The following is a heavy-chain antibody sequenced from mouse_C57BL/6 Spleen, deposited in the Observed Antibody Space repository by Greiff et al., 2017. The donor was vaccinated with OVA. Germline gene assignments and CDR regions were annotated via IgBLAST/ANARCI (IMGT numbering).Heavy chain of an antibody. J-gene: IGHJ2*01. CDR2: INPYNGGT. Sequence: VQLQQSGPVLVKPGASVKMSCKASGYTFTDYYMNWVKQSHGKSLEWIGVINPYNGGTSYNQKFKGKATLTVDKSSSTAYMELNSLTSEDSAVYYCARRNWDEGEFDYWGQGTTLTVSS. CDR1: GYTFTDYY. CDR3: ARRNWDEGEFDY. V-gene: IGHV1-19*01. D-gene: IGHD4-1*01.